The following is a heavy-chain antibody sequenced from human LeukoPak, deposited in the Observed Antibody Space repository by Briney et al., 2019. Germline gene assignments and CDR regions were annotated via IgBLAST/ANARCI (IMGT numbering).Heavy chain of an antibody. CDR3: ARERLAAANYYYYYMDV. D-gene: IGHD6-13*01. Sequence: ASVKVSCKASGYTFTGYYMHWVRQPPGQGLERMGWINPNSGGTNYTQKFQGRVTMTRDTSISTAYMELSRLRSDDTAVDYCARERLAAANYYYYYMDVWGKGTTVTVSS. V-gene: IGHV1-2*02. J-gene: IGHJ6*03. CDR1: GYTFTGYY. CDR2: INPNSGGT.